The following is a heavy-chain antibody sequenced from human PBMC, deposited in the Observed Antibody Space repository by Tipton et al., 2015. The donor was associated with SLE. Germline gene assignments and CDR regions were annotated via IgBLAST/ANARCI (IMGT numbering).Heavy chain of an antibody. V-gene: IGHV4-38-2*01. Sequence: LRLSCAVSGYSISSGYYWGWIRQPPGKGLEWIGSIYHSGSTYYNPSLKSRVTISVDTSKNQFSLKLSSVTAADTAVYYCARQSIVVVPAAFDYWGQGTLVTVSS. D-gene: IGHD2-2*01. CDR3: ARQSIVVVPAAFDY. CDR1: GYSISSGYY. CDR2: IYHSGST. J-gene: IGHJ4*02.